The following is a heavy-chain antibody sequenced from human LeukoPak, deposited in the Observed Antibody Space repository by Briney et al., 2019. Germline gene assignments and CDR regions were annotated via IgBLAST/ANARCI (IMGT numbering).Heavy chain of an antibody. Sequence: GRSLRLSCAASGFTFSSYAMHWVRQAPGKGLEWVAVISYDGSNKYYADSVKGRFTISRDNSKNTLYLQMNGLRAEDTAVYYCARAEVVPAANGPGGYMDVWGKGTTVTVSS. V-gene: IGHV3-30*04. J-gene: IGHJ6*03. CDR3: ARAEVVPAANGPGGYMDV. D-gene: IGHD2-2*01. CDR1: GFTFSSYA. CDR2: ISYDGSNK.